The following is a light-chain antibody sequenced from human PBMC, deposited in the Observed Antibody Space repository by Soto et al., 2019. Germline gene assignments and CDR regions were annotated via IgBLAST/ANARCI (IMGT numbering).Light chain of an antibody. J-gene: IGKJ1*01. CDR2: DAS. CDR1: QSVSSSY. Sequence: EIVLTQSPATLSLSPGERATLSCGASQSVSSSYLAWYQQKPGLAPRLLIYDASSRATGIPDRFSGSWSGTDVTLTISRLEPEDFAVYYCQQYGSSPQWTFGQGTKVEIK. CDR3: QQYGSSPQWT. V-gene: IGKV3D-20*01.